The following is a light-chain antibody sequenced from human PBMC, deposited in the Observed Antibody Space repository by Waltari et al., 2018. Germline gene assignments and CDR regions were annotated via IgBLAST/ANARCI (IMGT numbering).Light chain of an antibody. Sequence: EIVMSQSPVTLSVSPGESATLSCRASQSVNNNLAWYQQKPGHAPRLLMDGASTRATDTPARFSGSGSGTYSTLTSTRLQSEDSAVYYYQQNNNSPPLTFGQGTNLEIK. V-gene: IGKV3-15*01. CDR3: QQNNNSPPLT. J-gene: IGKJ2*01. CDR1: QSVNNN. CDR2: GAS.